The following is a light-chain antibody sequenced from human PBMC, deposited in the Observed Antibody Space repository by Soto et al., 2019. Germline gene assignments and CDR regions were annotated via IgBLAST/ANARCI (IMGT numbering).Light chain of an antibody. V-gene: IGLV2-23*02. Sequence: QSALTQPASVSGSPGQSITISCTGTSSDVGSYNYVSWFQHHPGKAPKLIIYEVNKRPSGISDRFSGSKSGNTASLTISGLQAEDEADYYCCSYAGTTISYVFRTGTKVTVL. J-gene: IGLJ1*01. CDR1: SSDVGSYNY. CDR2: EVN. CDR3: CSYAGTTISYV.